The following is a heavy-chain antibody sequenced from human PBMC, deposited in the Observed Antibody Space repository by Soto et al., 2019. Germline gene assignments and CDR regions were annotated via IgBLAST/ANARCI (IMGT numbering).Heavy chain of an antibody. CDR3: AKGYYDILTGLDYGMDV. V-gene: IGHV3-30*18. D-gene: IGHD3-9*01. Sequence: GGSLRLSCAASGFTFSSYGMHWVRQAPGKGLEWVAVISYDGSNKYYADSVKGRFTISRDNSKNTLYLQMNSLRAEDTAVYYCAKGYYDILTGLDYGMDVWGQGTTVTVSS. CDR1: GFTFSSYG. CDR2: ISYDGSNK. J-gene: IGHJ6*02.